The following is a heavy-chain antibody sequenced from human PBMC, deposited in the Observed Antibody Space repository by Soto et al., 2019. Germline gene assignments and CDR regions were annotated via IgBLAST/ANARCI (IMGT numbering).Heavy chain of an antibody. V-gene: IGHV3-23*01. CDR2: IRGDFVTT. CDR1: GFTFSDHA. Sequence: GGSLRLSCATSGFTFSDHAMHWLRQAPGEGLEWVSGIRGDFVTTPYADSVKGRFTISRDNSQNTLYLHMNSLRAEDTARYYCVKEGKMGVEGFDFWGQGTLVTVSS. D-gene: IGHD1-26*01. J-gene: IGHJ4*02. CDR3: VKEGKMGVEGFDF.